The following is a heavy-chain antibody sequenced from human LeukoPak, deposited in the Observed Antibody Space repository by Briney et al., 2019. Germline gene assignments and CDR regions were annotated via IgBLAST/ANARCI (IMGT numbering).Heavy chain of an antibody. CDR1: GFTVSSTY. J-gene: IGHJ4*02. D-gene: IGHD2-21*01. CDR2: VYKDGKM. V-gene: IGHV3-53*01. Sequence: PGGSPRLSCAASGFTVSSTYMSWVRQSPGKGLEWVSVVYKDGKMFYIDSVKGRFAISRDTSKNTVYLQMDNLRAEDTAVYYCASRHCSGGDCYFAGADPFDHWGQGTLVTVYS. CDR3: ASRHCSGGDCYFAGADPFDH.